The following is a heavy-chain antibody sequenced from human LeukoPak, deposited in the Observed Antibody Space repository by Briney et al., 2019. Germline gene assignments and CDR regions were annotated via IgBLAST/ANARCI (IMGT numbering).Heavy chain of an antibody. D-gene: IGHD3-10*01. V-gene: IGHV4-34*01. CDR2: INHSGSI. Sequence: SETLSLTCAVYGGSFSGYYWNWIRQPPGKGLEWIGEINHSGSINYNPSLKSRVTMSVDTSKNQFSLKVRSVTAADTAVYYCARGSFYYYGSGSYYGFDYWGQGTLVTVSS. CDR3: ARGSFYYYGSGSYYGFDY. J-gene: IGHJ4*02. CDR1: GGSFSGYY.